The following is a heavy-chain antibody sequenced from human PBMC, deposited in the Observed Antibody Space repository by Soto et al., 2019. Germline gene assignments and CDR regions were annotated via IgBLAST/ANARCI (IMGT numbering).Heavy chain of an antibody. CDR2: ISGSGGST. V-gene: IGHV3-23*01. CDR3: XKAGITGTTGSVDWFDP. J-gene: IGHJ5*02. CDR1: GFTFSSYA. D-gene: IGHD1-7*01. Sequence: GGSLRLSCAASGFTFSSYAMSWVRQAPGKGPEWVSAISGSGGSTYYADSVKGRFTISRDNSKNTLYLQMNSLRAEDTAVYYCXKAGITGTTGSVDWFDPWGQGTLVTVSS.